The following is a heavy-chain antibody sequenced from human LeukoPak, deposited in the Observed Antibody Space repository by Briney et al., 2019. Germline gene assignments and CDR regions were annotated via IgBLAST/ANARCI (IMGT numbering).Heavy chain of an antibody. V-gene: IGHV3-23*01. CDR2: ISNSGGNT. J-gene: IGHJ3*02. D-gene: IGHD2-15*01. CDR1: GLTFSSYI. CDR3: AKNPTPSDAFDI. Sequence: GGSLRLSCVASGLTFSSYIMGWVRQTPEKGLEWVSAISNSGGNTYYADSVKGRFTISRDNSKNTLYLQMNSLRAEDTAVYYCAKNPTPSDAFDIWGQGTMVTVSS.